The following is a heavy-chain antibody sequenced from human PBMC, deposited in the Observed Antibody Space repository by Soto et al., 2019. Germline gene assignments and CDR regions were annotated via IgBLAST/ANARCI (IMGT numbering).Heavy chain of an antibody. V-gene: IGHV4-34*01. D-gene: IGHD6-19*01. Sequence: KPSETLSLTGSVYGWSFSGYYWIWIRQPPGKGLEWIGEINHSGSTNYNPSLKSRVTISVDTSKNQFSLKLSSVTAADTAVYYCARGSWHYSSGWYGRTYYFDYWGQGTLVTVSS. J-gene: IGHJ4*02. CDR1: GWSFSGYY. CDR3: ARGSWHYSSGWYGRTYYFDY. CDR2: INHSGST.